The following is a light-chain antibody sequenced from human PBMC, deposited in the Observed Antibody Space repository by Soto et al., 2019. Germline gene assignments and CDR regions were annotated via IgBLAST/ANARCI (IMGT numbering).Light chain of an antibody. Sequence: QSALTQPASVSGSAGQSITISCSGTMRDVGAYNLVSWYQQHPGTAPKLIIYEVRNRPSGISSRFSGSKSGTSASLAITGLQAEDEADYYCQSYDSSLSAPYVFGTGTKVTVL. V-gene: IGLV2-14*01. CDR1: MRDVGAYNL. J-gene: IGLJ1*01. CDR3: QSYDSSLSAPYV. CDR2: EVR.